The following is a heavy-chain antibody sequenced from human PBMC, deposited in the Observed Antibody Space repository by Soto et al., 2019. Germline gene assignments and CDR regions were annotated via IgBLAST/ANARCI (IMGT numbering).Heavy chain of an antibody. V-gene: IGHV4-39*01. D-gene: IGHD5-18*01. CDR3: ACIFSGGYGYGFYYYGMDV. CDR2: IYYSGST. Sequence: PSETLSLTCTVSGGSISSSSYYWGWIRQPPGKGLEWIGSIYYSGSTYYNPSLKSRVTISVDTSKNQFSLKLSSVTAADTAVYYCACIFSGGYGYGFYYYGMDVWGQATMVTVSS. J-gene: IGHJ6*02. CDR1: GGSISSSSYY.